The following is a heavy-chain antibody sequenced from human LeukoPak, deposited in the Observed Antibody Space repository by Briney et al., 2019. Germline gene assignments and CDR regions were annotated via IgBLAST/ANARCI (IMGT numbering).Heavy chain of an antibody. CDR3: ARDQVKGGDIVVVVAATPYYYYGMDV. Sequence: GGSLRLSCAASGFTFSSYEMNWVRQAPGKGLEWVLYISSSGSTIYYADSVKGRFTISRDNAKNSLYLQMNSLRAEDTAVYYCARDQVKGGDIVVVVAATPYYYYGMDVWGQGTTVTVSS. CDR2: ISSSGSTI. V-gene: IGHV3-48*03. D-gene: IGHD2-15*01. J-gene: IGHJ6*02. CDR1: GFTFSSYE.